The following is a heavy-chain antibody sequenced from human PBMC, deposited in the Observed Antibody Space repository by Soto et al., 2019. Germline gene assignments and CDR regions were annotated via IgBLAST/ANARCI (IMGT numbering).Heavy chain of an antibody. V-gene: IGHV1-2*02. CDR3: AREPFVRGVTSAFDL. Sequence: QVQLVQSGAEVKKPGASVKVSCEASGYTFSGYFIHWVRQAPGQGLEWMGWLNPNSGVTNYAQYFQDRVTMTRDTSISTAYMELSSLRSDDTAVYYCAREPFVRGVTSAFDLWGQGTMVTVSS. CDR2: LNPNSGVT. D-gene: IGHD3-10*01. CDR1: GYTFSGYF. J-gene: IGHJ3*01.